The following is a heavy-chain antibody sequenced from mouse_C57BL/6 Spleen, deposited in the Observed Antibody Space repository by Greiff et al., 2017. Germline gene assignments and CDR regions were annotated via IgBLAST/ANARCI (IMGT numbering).Heavy chain of an antibody. D-gene: IGHD2-3*01. Sequence: EVQVVESGEGLVKPGGSLKLSCAASGFTFSSYAMSWVRQTPEKRLEWVAYISSGGDYIYYADTVKGRFTISRDNARNNLYLQMSSLKSEDTAMYYCTRDHDGYYVRAMDYWGQGTSVTVSS. V-gene: IGHV5-9-1*02. CDR3: TRDHDGYYVRAMDY. CDR2: ISSGGDYI. CDR1: GFTFSSYA. J-gene: IGHJ4*01.